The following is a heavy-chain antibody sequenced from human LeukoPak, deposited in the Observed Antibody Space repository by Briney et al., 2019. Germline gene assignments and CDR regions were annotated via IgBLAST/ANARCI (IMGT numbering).Heavy chain of an antibody. CDR1: GFTFRSHA. CDR2: ISDSGGNT. D-gene: IGHD4-11*01. Sequence: PGGSLRLSCAVSGFTFRSHAMSWVRQAPGKGLEWVSSISDSGGNTYYADSVKGRFTISRDNSKDTLYLQMSSLRAEDTAVYYCAQGLTTVISPFDYWGQGTLVTVSS. CDR3: AQGLTTVISPFDY. V-gene: IGHV3-23*01. J-gene: IGHJ4*02.